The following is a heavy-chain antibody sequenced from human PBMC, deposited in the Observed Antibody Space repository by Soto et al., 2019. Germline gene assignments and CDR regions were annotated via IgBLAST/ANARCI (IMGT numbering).Heavy chain of an antibody. D-gene: IGHD3-3*01. CDR3: AREKYEFWSGSGFDP. CDR2: IYYSGST. J-gene: IGHJ5*02. CDR1: GGSISSYY. V-gene: IGHV4-59*01. Sequence: SETLSLTCTVSGGSISSYYWSWIRQPPGKGLEWIGYIYYSGSTNYNPSLKSRVTISVDTSKNQFSLKLSSVTAADTAVYYCAREKYEFWSGSGFDPWGQGTLVTVSS.